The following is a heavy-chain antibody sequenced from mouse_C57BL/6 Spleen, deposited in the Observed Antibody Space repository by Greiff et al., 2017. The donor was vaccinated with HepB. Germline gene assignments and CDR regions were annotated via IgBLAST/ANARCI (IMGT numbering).Heavy chain of an antibody. CDR2: ISDGGSYT. Sequence: DVKLVESGGGLVKPGGSLKLSCAASGFTFSSYAMSWVRQTPEKRLEWVATISDGGSYTYYPDNVKGRFTISRDNAKNNLYLQMSHLKSEDTAMYYCARDRRYYGSSYWYFDVWGTGTTVTVSS. V-gene: IGHV5-4*01. J-gene: IGHJ1*03. D-gene: IGHD1-1*01. CDR3: ARDRRYYGSSYWYFDV. CDR1: GFTFSSYA.